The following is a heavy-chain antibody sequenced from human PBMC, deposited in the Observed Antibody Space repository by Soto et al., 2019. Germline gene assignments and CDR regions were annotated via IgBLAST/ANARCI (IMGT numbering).Heavy chain of an antibody. Sequence: QVQLQQWGAGLLQPSETLSLTCAVYGGSFSGYYWSWIRQPPGKGLEWIGEINHSGSTNYNPSLKSRVTISVDTSKNQFSLKLSSVTAADTAVYYCARGQIKVVVITRYYGMDVWGQGTTVTVSS. CDR2: INHSGST. J-gene: IGHJ6*02. D-gene: IGHD3-22*01. CDR1: GGSFSGYY. CDR3: ARGQIKVVVITRYYGMDV. V-gene: IGHV4-34*01.